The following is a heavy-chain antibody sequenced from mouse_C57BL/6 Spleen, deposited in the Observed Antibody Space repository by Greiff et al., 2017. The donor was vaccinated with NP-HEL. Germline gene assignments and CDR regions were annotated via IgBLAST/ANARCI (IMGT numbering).Heavy chain of an antibody. CDR1: GYTFTDYY. J-gene: IGHJ1*03. CDR3: ARNSNYVRYFDV. CDR2: IYPGSGNT. Sequence: VQLQQSGAELVRPGASVKLSCKASGYTFTDYYINWVKQRPGQGLEWIARIYPGSGNTYYNEKFKGKATLTAEKSSSTAYMQLSSLTSEDSAVYFCARNSNYVRYFDVWGTGTTVTVSS. D-gene: IGHD2-5*01. V-gene: IGHV1-76*01.